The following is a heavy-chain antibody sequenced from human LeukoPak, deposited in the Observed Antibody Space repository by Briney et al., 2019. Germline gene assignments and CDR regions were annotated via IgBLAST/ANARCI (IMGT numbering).Heavy chain of an antibody. CDR2: ISGSGDTS. J-gene: IGHJ6*02. V-gene: IGHV3-23*01. CDR1: GFTFSNYA. Sequence: SGGSLRLSCAASGFTFSNYAMSWVRQAPGKGPEWVSGISGSGDTSYFADSVQGRFTISRDNSKNALYLQMNSLGAEDTAVYYCAKDRSDNSTWYCMDVWGQGTTVTVSS. CDR3: AKDRSDNSTWYCMDV. D-gene: IGHD2/OR15-2a*01.